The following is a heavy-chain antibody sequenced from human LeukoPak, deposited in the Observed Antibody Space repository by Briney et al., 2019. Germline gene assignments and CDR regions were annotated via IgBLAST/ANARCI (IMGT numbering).Heavy chain of an antibody. CDR1: GFTFSDYY. D-gene: IGHD2-2*01. CDR3: ARHGAFCSSTSCRPKHWFDP. Sequence: PGGSLRLSCAASGFTFSDYYMSWIRQAPGKGLEWVSYISSSGSTIYYADSVKGRFTISRDNAKNSLYLQTNSLGAEDTAVYYCARHGAFCSSTSCRPKHWFDPWGQGTLVTVSS. J-gene: IGHJ5*02. V-gene: IGHV3-11*01. CDR2: ISSSGSTI.